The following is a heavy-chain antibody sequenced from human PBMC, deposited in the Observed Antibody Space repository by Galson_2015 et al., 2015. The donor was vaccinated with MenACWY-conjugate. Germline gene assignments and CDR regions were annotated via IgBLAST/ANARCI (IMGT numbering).Heavy chain of an antibody. CDR1: GGSISSSNW. Sequence: SETLSLTCAVSGGSISSSNWWSWVRQPPGKGLEWIGEIYHSGSTNYNPSLKSRVTISVDKSKNQFSLKLSSVTAADTAVYYCAMGGYCSGGSCYSGEYWGQGTLVTVSS. D-gene: IGHD2-15*01. CDR3: AMGGYCSGGSCYSGEY. CDR2: IYHSGST. J-gene: IGHJ4*02. V-gene: IGHV4-4*02.